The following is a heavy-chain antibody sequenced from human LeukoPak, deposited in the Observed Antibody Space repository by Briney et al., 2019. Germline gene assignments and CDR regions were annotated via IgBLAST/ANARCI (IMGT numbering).Heavy chain of an antibody. Sequence: SETLSLTCTVSGGSISSYYWSWIRQPAGKGLEWIGRIYTSGSTNYNPSLKSRVTMSVDTSKNQFSLKLSSVTAADTAVYYCARDPTRXTIFGADIEGNXFXPXXQGXXXXXS. J-gene: IGHJ5*02. V-gene: IGHV4-4*07. CDR1: GGSISSYY. CDR2: IYTSGST. CDR3: ARDPTRXTIFGADIEGNXFXP. D-gene: IGHD3-3*01.